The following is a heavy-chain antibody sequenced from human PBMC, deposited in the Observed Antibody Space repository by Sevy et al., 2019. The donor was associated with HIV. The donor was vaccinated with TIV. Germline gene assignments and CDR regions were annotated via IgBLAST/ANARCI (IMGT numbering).Heavy chain of an antibody. CDR3: ARVGVVITLYYFDY. CDR1: GYSISSGYY. Sequence: SETLSLTCTVSGYSISSGYYWGWIRQPPGKGLEWIGSIYHSGSTYYNPSLKSRVTISVDTSKNQFSLKLGSVTAADTAVYYCARVGVVITLYYFDYWGQGTLVTVSS. J-gene: IGHJ4*02. D-gene: IGHD3-3*01. V-gene: IGHV4-38-2*02. CDR2: IYHSGST.